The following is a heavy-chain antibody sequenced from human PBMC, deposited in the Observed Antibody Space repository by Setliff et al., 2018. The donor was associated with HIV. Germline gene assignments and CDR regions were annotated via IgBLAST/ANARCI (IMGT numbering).Heavy chain of an antibody. J-gene: IGHJ6*03. CDR3: ATGPLERPAGAYYMDV. CDR2: FDPADGEA. CDR1: GNTLTELS. D-gene: IGHD1-1*01. Sequence: GASVKVSCKVSGNTLTELSMHWVRQTPGKGLEWLGSFDPADGEAVYTEKLQGRVTMTEDTSIDTAYMELSSLRSEDTAVYYCATGPLERPAGAYYMDVWGTGTTGTVSS. V-gene: IGHV1-24*01.